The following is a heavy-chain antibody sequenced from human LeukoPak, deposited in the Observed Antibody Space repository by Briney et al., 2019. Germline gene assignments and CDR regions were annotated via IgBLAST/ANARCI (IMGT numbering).Heavy chain of an antibody. Sequence: ASVKVSCKASGYTFTSSYMHWVRQAPGQGLEWMGIINPSGGSTSYAQKFQGRVTMTRDMSTSTVYMELSSLRSEDTAVYYCARGAMIVASCMDVWGKGTTVTVSS. J-gene: IGHJ6*03. D-gene: IGHD3-22*01. V-gene: IGHV1-46*01. CDR1: GYTFTSSY. CDR2: INPSGGST. CDR3: ARGAMIVASCMDV.